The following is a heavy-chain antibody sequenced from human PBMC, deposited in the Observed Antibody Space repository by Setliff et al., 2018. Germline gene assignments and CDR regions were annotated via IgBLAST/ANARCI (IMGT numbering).Heavy chain of an antibody. CDR1: GGSISSGSYY. CDR3: ARGGGGKPFDY. J-gene: IGHJ4*02. D-gene: IGHD2-15*01. CDR2: IYTSGNT. Sequence: SETLSLTCTVSGGSISSGSYYWNWIRQPAGKGLEWIGRIYTSGNTNYNPSLKSRVTISVDTPKNQFSLKLSSVTAADTAVYYCARGGGGKPFDYWGQGTLVTVS. V-gene: IGHV4-61*02.